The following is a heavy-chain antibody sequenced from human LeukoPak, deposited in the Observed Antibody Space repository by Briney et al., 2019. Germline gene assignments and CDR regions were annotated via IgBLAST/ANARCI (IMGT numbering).Heavy chain of an antibody. CDR3: AKDHSEWLANDY. J-gene: IGHJ4*02. CDR2: IRSDGSNK. Sequence: GGSLRLSCAGSGFSFSSYGMHWVRQAPGKGLEWMAFIRSDGSNKYYADSVKGRFTISRDNSKNTLYLQMNSLRAEDTAVYYCAKDHSEWLANDYWGQGTLVTVSS. V-gene: IGHV3-30*02. CDR1: GFSFSSYG. D-gene: IGHD6-19*01.